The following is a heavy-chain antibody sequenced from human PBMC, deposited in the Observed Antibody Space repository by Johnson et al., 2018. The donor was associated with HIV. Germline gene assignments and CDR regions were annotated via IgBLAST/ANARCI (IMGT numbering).Heavy chain of an antibody. V-gene: IGHV3-9*01. CDR1: GFTFDDYA. CDR3: AKGVVAAAALGGAFDI. CDR2: ISWNSGSI. Sequence: VESGGGLVQPGRSLRLSCAASGFTFDDYAMHWVRQAPGKGLEWVSGISWNSGSIGYADSVKGRFTISRDNAKNSQYLQMNSLRAEDTALYYCAKGVVAAAALGGAFDIWGQGTMVTVSS. J-gene: IGHJ3*02. D-gene: IGHD6-13*01.